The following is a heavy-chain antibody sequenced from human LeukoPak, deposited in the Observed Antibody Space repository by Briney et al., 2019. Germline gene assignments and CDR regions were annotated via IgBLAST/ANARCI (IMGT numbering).Heavy chain of an antibody. D-gene: IGHD3-16*01. CDR3: ARAAGGPKDY. V-gene: IGHV3-66*02. CDR1: GFTVSSNY. Sequence: GGSLRLSCAASGFTVSSNYMSWVRQAPGKGLEWVSVIYSDGSAYYADSVKGRFTISRDNSKNTLYLQMNSLRAEDTAVYYCARAAGGPKDYWGQGTLVTVSS. CDR2: IYSDGSA. J-gene: IGHJ4*02.